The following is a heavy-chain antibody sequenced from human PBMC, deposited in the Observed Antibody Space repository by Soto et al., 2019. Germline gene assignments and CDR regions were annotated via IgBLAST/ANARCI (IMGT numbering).Heavy chain of an antibody. CDR3: ARDLGGRRYYFDY. D-gene: IGHD1-26*01. Sequence: GGSLRLSCAAAGFTFSSYCGHWVRQAPGKGLEWVAVIWYDGSNKYYADSVKGRFTISRDNSKNTLYLQMNSLRAEDTAVYYCARDLGGRRYYFDYWGQGTLVTVSS. J-gene: IGHJ4*02. CDR2: IWYDGSNK. CDR1: GFTFSSYC. V-gene: IGHV3-33*01.